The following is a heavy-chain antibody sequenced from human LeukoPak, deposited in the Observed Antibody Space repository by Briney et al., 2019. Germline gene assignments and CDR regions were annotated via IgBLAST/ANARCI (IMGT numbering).Heavy chain of an antibody. CDR2: ISYDASIE. V-gene: IGHV3-30*04. J-gene: IGHJ4*02. CDR3: ARGLSGYASSLGY. D-gene: IGHD6-6*01. CDR1: GFTFSSYA. Sequence: GGSLRLSCAASGFTFSSYAMHWVRQAPGKGLEWVAIISYDASIEYYADSVRGRFSISRDNAKNTLYLQMNSLRAEDTAVYYCARGLSGYASSLGYWGQGTLVTVSA.